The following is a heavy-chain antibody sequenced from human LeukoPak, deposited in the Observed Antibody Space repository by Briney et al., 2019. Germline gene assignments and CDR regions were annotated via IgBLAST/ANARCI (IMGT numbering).Heavy chain of an antibody. CDR2: ITTSDGNT. CDR1: GFTFSSYT. D-gene: IGHD7-27*01. Sequence: GGSLRLSCAASGFTFSSYTMSWVRQAPGKGLEWVSTITTSDGNTYYADSVKGRFTVSRDDSKNTLFLQMNSLRAEDTAVYYCAKDGGLWVSAHWGDSWGRGTLVTVSS. CDR3: AKDGGLWVSAHWGDS. J-gene: IGHJ4*02. V-gene: IGHV3-23*01.